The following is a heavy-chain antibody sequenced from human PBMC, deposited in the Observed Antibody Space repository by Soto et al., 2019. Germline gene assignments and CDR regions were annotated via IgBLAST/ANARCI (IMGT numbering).Heavy chain of an antibody. J-gene: IGHJ4*02. CDR1: GGSISSYY. CDR3: ARAPYSSSAHFEY. V-gene: IGHV4-59*01. CDR2: IYYSGST. Sequence: ASETLSLTCTVSGGSISSYYWSWIRQPPGKGLEWIGYIYYSGSTNYNPSLKRRVTISVDTSKNQFSLKLSSVTAADTAVYYCARAPYSSSAHFEYWGQGTLVTVSS. D-gene: IGHD6-6*01.